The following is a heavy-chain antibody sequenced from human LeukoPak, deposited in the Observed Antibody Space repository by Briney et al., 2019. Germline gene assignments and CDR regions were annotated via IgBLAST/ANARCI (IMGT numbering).Heavy chain of an antibody. CDR2: MNPNIGKA. CDR1: GYTFNRCD. D-gene: IGHD3-10*01. Sequence: ASVKVFCKACGYTFNRCDINWVPEASGQGLEWVGWMNPNIGKAGYAQKFQGRVTITTNTSMSTAYMELSSLRSEDTAVYYCARVAGPEILDAFDIWGQGTMVTVSS. CDR3: ARVAGPEILDAFDI. V-gene: IGHV1-8*03. J-gene: IGHJ3*02.